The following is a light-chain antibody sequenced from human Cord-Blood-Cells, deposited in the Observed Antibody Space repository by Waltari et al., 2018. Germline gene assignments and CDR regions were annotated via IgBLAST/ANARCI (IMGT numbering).Light chain of an antibody. J-gene: IGKJ2*01. CDR1: QSVLYSSNNKNY. CDR3: QQYYSTPHT. Sequence: DIVMTQSPDSLAVSLGERATINCKSSQSVLYSSNNKNYLAWYQQKPGPPPNLLIYWASTRESGVPDRFSGSGSGTDFTLTISSLQAEDVAVYYCQQYYSTPHTFGQGTKLEIK. V-gene: IGKV4-1*01. CDR2: WAS.